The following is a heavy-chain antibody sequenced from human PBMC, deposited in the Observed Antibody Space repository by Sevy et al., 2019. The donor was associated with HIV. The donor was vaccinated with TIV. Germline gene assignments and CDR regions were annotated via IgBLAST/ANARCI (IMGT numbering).Heavy chain of an antibody. CDR1: GFTFSSYG. Sequence: GWSLRLSCAVSGFTFSSYGMHWVRQAPGKGLEWVAVVSYDGSHKYYGESVKGRFTISRDNSKNTVSLQMNSLRDEDTAVYYCAKGSRATGSAFDVWGQGTIVTVSS. V-gene: IGHV3-30*18. J-gene: IGHJ3*01. D-gene: IGHD2-15*01. CDR2: VSYDGSHK. CDR3: AKGSRATGSAFDV.